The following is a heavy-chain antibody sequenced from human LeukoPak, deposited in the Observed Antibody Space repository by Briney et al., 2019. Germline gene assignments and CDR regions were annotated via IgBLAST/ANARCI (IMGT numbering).Heavy chain of an antibody. Sequence: SETLSLTCTVSGGSISDNYWSWIRQPPGKGLEWIGYIYYSGSTNYNPSLKSRVTISVDTSKNQFSLKLSSVTAADTAVYYCAREGTYDSSGYYLGAFDYWGQGTLVTVSS. CDR1: GGSISDNY. D-gene: IGHD3-22*01. CDR3: AREGTYDSSGYYLGAFDY. V-gene: IGHV4-59*12. J-gene: IGHJ4*02. CDR2: IYYSGST.